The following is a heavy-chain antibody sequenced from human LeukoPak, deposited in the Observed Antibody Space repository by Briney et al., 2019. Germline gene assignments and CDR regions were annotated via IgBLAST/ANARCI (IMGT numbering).Heavy chain of an antibody. D-gene: IGHD3-10*01. J-gene: IGHJ4*02. CDR2: IYYIGIT. CDR1: GGSISSYY. CDR3: ARESPYYGSGSYTDY. Sequence: PSETLSLTCTVSGGSISSYYWSWIRQPPGKGLEWIAYIYYIGITNYNPSLKSRVTISVDTPKNQFSLKLSSVTAADTAVYYCARESPYYGSGSYTDYWGQGTLVTVSS. V-gene: IGHV4-59*01.